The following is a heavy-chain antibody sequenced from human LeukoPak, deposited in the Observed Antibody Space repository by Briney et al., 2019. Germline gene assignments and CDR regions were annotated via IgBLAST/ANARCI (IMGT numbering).Heavy chain of an antibody. V-gene: IGHV5-51*01. D-gene: IGHD3-10*02. CDR3: ARRRGSLYSFDY. Sequence: GESLKIPCKGSGYTFNTNWIAWVRQKPGKGLEWMGVIYPDDSDVRYNPSFEGLVTISADKSSSAVSLHWSSLRASDSAMYYCARRRGSLYSFDYWGQGTLVTVSS. CDR1: GYTFNTNW. CDR2: IYPDDSDV. J-gene: IGHJ4*02.